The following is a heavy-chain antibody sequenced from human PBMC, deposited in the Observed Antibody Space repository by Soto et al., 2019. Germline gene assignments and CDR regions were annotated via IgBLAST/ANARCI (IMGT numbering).Heavy chain of an antibody. V-gene: IGHV3-7*01. CDR2: INKDGAAQ. Sequence: GGSLRLSCVASGFTFSDYWMTWVRQAPGKGLEWLANINKDGAAQYYVDSVRGRFTISRDNAKNSLYLQMNSLRAEDTAVYYCARAHMWDRYYDFWSGYLDYYYYMDVWGKGTTVTVSS. CDR3: ARAHMWDRYYDFWSGYLDYYYYMDV. D-gene: IGHD3-3*01. J-gene: IGHJ6*03. CDR1: GFTFSDYW.